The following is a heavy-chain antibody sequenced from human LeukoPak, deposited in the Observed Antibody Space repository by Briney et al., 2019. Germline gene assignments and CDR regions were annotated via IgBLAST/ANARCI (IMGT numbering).Heavy chain of an antibody. CDR2: IHYSGST. D-gene: IGHD6-19*01. J-gene: IGHJ6*04. CDR3: ARAPGIAVAGTLYYGMDV. V-gene: IGHV4-59*01. CDR1: GGSLSSYY. Sequence: SETLSLTCTVSGGSLSSYYWSWIRQPPGKGLEWIWYIHYSGSTNYNPSLKSRVTISVDTSKNQFSLKLSSVTAADTAVYYCARAPGIAVAGTLYYGMDVWGKGTTVTVSS.